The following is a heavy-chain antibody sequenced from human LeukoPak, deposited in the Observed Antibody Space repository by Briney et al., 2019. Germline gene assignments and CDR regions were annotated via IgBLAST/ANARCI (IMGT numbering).Heavy chain of an antibody. CDR3: ARQEYYYDSSGYGSWFDP. Sequence: PSETLSLTCTVSGGSISSSSYYWGWIRQPPGKGPEWIGSIYYSGSTYYNPSLKSRVTISVDTSKNQFSLKLSSVTAADTAVYYCARQEYYYDSSGYGSWFDPWGQGTLVTVSS. J-gene: IGHJ5*02. V-gene: IGHV4-39*01. CDR1: GGSISSSSYY. D-gene: IGHD3-22*01. CDR2: IYYSGST.